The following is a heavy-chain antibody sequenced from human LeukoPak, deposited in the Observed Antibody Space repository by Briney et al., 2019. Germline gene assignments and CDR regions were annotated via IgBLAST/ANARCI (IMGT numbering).Heavy chain of an antibody. J-gene: IGHJ4*02. CDR3: AKFYDILTSYFDY. CDR1: GFTFSSYA. D-gene: IGHD3-9*01. CDR2: LSGGGGST. Sequence: PGGSLILSCAASGFTFSSYAMSWVRQAPGKGLEWVSGLSGGGGSTYYAYYTDSVKGRFTISRDNSKNTLYLEMNSLRAEDTAVYYCAKFYDILTSYFDYWGQGTLVTVSS. V-gene: IGHV3-23*01.